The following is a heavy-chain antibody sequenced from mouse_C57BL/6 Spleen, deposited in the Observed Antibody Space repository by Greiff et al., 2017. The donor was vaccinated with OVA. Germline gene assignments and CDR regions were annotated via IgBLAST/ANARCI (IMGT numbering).Heavy chain of an antibody. V-gene: IGHV14-2*01. J-gene: IGHJ4*01. CDR2: LDPEDGET. Sequence: EVPLQQSGAELVKPGASVKLSCTASGFNIKDYYMHWVKQRTEQGLEWIGRLDPEDGETKYAPKFQGKATRTADTSSHTAYLQLSSLTSVYTSVYYCAFSIYYDYDYAMDYWGQGTSVTVSS. CDR1: GFNIKDYY. CDR3: AFSIYYDYDYAMDY. D-gene: IGHD2-4*01.